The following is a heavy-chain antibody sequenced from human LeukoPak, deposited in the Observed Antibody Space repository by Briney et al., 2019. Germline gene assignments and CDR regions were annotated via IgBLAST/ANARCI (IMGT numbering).Heavy chain of an antibody. CDR3: ARVDYGDHLFDY. J-gene: IGHJ4*02. CDR1: GGSISSGGYY. Sequence: SETLSLTCTVSGGSISSGGYYWSWIRQHPGKGLEWIGYIYYSGSTYYNPSLKSRVTISVDTSKNQFSLKLSSVTAADTAVYYCARVDYGDHLFDYWGQGTLVTVSS. CDR2: IYYSGST. D-gene: IGHD4-17*01. V-gene: IGHV4-31*03.